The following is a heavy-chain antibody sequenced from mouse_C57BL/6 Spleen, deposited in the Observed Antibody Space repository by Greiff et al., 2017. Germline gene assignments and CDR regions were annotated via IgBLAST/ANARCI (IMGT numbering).Heavy chain of an antibody. D-gene: IGHD1-1*02. Sequence: VQLQQSGPGLVQPSQSLSITCPVSGFSLTSYGVHWVRQPPGKGLEWLGVIWSGGSTDYNAAFISRLGISKDNSKSQVFCKMNRLQADDTAIYYGAPLYGPFAYWGQGTLVTVSA. CDR3: APLYGPFAY. CDR2: IWSGGST. CDR1: GFSLTSYG. J-gene: IGHJ3*01. V-gene: IGHV2-4*01.